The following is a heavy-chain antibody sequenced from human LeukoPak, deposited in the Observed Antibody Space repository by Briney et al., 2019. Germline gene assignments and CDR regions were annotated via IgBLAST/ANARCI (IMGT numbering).Heavy chain of an antibody. V-gene: IGHV3-48*01. Sequence: GGSLRLSCAASGFNFSIYSMNWVRQAPGKGLEWVSYITRSSTTIYYADSVKGRFTISRDNAKNSLYLQMNSLRAEDTALYHCARTGGGYYTNQLDYWGQGTLVTVSS. J-gene: IGHJ4*02. D-gene: IGHD3-3*01. CDR3: ARTGGGYYTNQLDY. CDR1: GFNFSIYS. CDR2: ITRSSTTI.